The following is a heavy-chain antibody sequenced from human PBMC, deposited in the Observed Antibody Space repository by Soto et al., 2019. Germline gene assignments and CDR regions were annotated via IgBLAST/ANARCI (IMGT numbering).Heavy chain of an antibody. CDR3: AKDRGLVTIFGVVIPLFDY. CDR1: GFTFSSYA. Sequence: EVQLLESGGGLVQPGGSLRLSCAASGFTFSSYAMSWVRQAPGKGLEWVSAISGSGGSTYYADSVKGRFTISRDNSKNTLYLQMKSLRAEDTAVYYCAKDRGLVTIFGVVIPLFDYWGQGTQVTVSS. J-gene: IGHJ4*02. V-gene: IGHV3-23*01. CDR2: ISGSGGST. D-gene: IGHD3-3*01.